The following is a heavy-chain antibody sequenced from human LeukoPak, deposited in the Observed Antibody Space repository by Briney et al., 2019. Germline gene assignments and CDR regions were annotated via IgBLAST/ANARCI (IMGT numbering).Heavy chain of an antibody. J-gene: IGHJ4*02. CDR2: IYPGDSDT. CDR3: ARLTDLWSGYYYGYFDY. D-gene: IGHD3-3*01. CDR1: GYSFTSYW. V-gene: IGHV5-51*01. Sequence: GESLKISCKGSGYSFTSYWIGWVRQMPGKGLEWMGIIYPGDSDTRYSPSFQGQVTISADKSISTAYLQWSSLKASDTAMYYCARLTDLWSGYYYGYFDYWGQGTLVTVSS.